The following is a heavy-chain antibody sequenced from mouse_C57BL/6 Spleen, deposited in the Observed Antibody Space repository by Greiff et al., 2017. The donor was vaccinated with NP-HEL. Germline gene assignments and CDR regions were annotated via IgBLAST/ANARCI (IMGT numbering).Heavy chain of an antibody. CDR2: TNPTNGRT. D-gene: IGHD1-1*01. V-gene: IGHV1S81*02. CDR1: GYTFTSYW. CDR3: ARIKKIVATYLDY. J-gene: IGHJ2*01. Sequence: QVQLQQPGAELVKAGASVKMSCKASGYTFTSYWMHWVKQRLGQGLEWFAETNPTNGRTYYNEKFKSKATLTVDKSSSTAYMLLSGPTFEDSAVDYCARIKKIVATYLDYWGQGTTLIVSS.